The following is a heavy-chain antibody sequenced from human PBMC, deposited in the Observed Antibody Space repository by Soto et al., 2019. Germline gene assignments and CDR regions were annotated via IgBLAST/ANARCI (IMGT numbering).Heavy chain of an antibody. V-gene: IGHV3-23*01. J-gene: IGHJ6*02. CDR3: ATRHRRTAHRHGMVA. CDR1: GFTFSSYA. D-gene: IGHD1-1*01. CDR2: LSGSGGST. Sequence: GGSLRLSCAASGFTFSSYAMSWVRQAPGKGLEWVSALSGSGGSTYYADSVKGRLTISRDNSKTTLYLQMNSLRAEDTAVYYCATRHRRTAHRHGMVAWGPGTTLTVFS.